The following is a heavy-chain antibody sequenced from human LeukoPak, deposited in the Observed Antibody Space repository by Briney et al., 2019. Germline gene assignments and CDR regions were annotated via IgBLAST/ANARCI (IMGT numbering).Heavy chain of an antibody. Sequence: GSLSLSCEASGFTFSSYAMSWDRQLPGKWRGWIGYIYYSGSTNYNVSLNSRVTISVDTSKKQFSLRLSSVTAADTAVYYCARGTMGATHFDYWGQGTLVTVS. CDR3: ARGTMGATHFDY. D-gene: IGHD1-26*01. CDR1: GFTFSSYA. CDR2: IYYSGST. V-gene: IGHV4-59*01. J-gene: IGHJ4*02.